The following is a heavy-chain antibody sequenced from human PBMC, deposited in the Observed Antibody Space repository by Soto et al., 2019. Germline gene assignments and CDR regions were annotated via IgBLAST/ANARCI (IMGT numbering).Heavy chain of an antibody. D-gene: IGHD3-10*01. V-gene: IGHV1-69*13. J-gene: IGHJ5*02. CDR2: IIPIFGTA. Sequence: GASVKVSCKDSVGTLNSYASSWVRQAPEQGLEWMGGIIPIFGTANYAQKFQGRVTITADESTSTAYMELSSLRSEDTAVYYCARERYYGSGSYYNWFDPWGQGTLVTVSS. CDR3: ARERYYGSGSYYNWFDP. CDR1: VGTLNSYA.